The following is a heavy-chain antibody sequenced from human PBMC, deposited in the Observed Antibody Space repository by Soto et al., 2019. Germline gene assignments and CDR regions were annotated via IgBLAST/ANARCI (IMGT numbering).Heavy chain of an antibody. V-gene: IGHV3-30*18. Sequence: QVQLVESGGGVVQPGRSLRLSCAASGFTFSSYGMHWVRQAPGKGLEWVAVISYDGSNKYYADSVKGRFTISRDNSKNTLYLQMNSLRAEDTAVYYCAKDSSEDTATDYFDYWGQGTLVTVSS. D-gene: IGHD5-18*01. CDR3: AKDSSEDTATDYFDY. CDR2: ISYDGSNK. J-gene: IGHJ4*02. CDR1: GFTFSSYG.